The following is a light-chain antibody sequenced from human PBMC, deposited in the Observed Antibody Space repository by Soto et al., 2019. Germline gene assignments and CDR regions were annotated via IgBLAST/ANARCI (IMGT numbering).Light chain of an antibody. CDR3: SSHGGANNFYL. V-gene: IGLV2-8*01. CDR1: SSDIGAYNY. CDR2: EVT. J-gene: IGLJ1*01. Sequence: QSVLTQPPSASGSPGQSVAISCTGTSSDIGAYNYVSWYQQHPGKVPKLIIHEVTNRPSGVPDRFSASKSGNTASVTVSGLQAEDEADYYCSSHGGANNFYLFGTGTKVTVL.